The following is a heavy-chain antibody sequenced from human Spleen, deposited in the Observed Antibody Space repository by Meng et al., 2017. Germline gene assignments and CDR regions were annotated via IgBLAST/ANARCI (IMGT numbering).Heavy chain of an antibody. J-gene: IGHJ4*02. V-gene: IGHV4-30-4*01. CDR2: IYNSGST. Sequence: QVQLQESGPGLVKPSQTLSPTCTVSGGSIRSGDYYWSWIRQPPGKGLEWIGYIYNSGSTYYNPSLKSRVTISVDTSKNQFSLKLRFVTAADTAVYYCAREGRSHQVGVSVYWGQGNLVTVSS. D-gene: IGHD2-21*01. CDR1: GGSIRSGDYY. CDR3: AREGRSHQVGVSVY.